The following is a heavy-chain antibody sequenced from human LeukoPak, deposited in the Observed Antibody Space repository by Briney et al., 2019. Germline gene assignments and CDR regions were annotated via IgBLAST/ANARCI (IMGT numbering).Heavy chain of an antibody. CDR2: ISYDGSNK. Sequence: GGSLRLSCAASGFTFSSYAMHWVRQAPGKGLEWVAVISYDGSNKYYADSVKGRFTISRDYSKNTLYLQMNSLRAEDTAVYYCARDGYPIFGVIIIDYWGQGTLVTVSS. CDR1: GFTFSSYA. CDR3: ARDGYPIFGVIIIDY. J-gene: IGHJ4*02. V-gene: IGHV3-30-3*01. D-gene: IGHD3-3*01.